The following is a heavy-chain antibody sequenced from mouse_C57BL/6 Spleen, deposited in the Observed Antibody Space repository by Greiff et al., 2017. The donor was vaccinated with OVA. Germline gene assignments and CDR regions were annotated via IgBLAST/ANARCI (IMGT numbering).Heavy chain of an antibody. J-gene: IGHJ2*01. D-gene: IGHD1-1*01. CDR2: IDPEDGET. Sequence: EVQLQQSGAELVKPGASVKLSCTASGFYIKDYYMHWVKQRTEQGLEWIGRIDPEDGETKYAPKFPGMATITADTTANTAYLKLSRLAADDTAVYYCSRMSLRDGMGDYWGQGTTLTVSS. CDR3: SRMSLRDGMGDY. CDR1: GFYIKDYY. V-gene: IGHV14-2*01.